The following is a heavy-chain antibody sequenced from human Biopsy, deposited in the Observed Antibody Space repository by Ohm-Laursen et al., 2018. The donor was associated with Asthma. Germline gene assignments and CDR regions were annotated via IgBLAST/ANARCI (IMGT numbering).Heavy chain of an antibody. Sequence: SETLSLTCTVSGGSISSDYWSWPRQSPGKGLEWIGYIHNSGNTNYNPSLKSRVTISLDTSKNHFSLRLSLVTAADTAVYFCARGQGRGIQLWSLDPWGQGILVTVSS. CDR1: GGSISSDY. D-gene: IGHD5-18*01. CDR3: ARGQGRGIQLWSLDP. V-gene: IGHV4-59*01. J-gene: IGHJ5*02. CDR2: IHNSGNT.